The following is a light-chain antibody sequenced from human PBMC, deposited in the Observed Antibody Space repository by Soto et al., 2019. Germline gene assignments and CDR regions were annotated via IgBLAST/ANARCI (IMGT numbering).Light chain of an antibody. CDR2: GNS. CDR3: GAWDDSLNGFYV. Sequence: QSVLTQPPTASGTPGQRVTISCSGGSSNIGSNTVNWYQQLPGTAPKLLIYGNSQRPSGVPDRFSGSKSGTSASLAISGLQSEDEADYYCGAWDDSLNGFYVFGTGTKVTVL. CDR1: SSNIGSNT. V-gene: IGLV1-44*01. J-gene: IGLJ1*01.